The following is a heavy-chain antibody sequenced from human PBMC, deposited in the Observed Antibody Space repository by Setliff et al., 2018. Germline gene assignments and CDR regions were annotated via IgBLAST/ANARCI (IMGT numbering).Heavy chain of an antibody. Sequence: GGSLRLSCAASGFTFSSYWMSWVRQAPGKGLEWVANIKQDGSEKYYVDSVKGRFTISRDNAKNSLYLQMNSLRAEDTAVYYCTRDIVVFTDIDYYYSGMDVWGQGTAVTVSS. CDR1: GFTFSSYW. CDR3: TRDIVVFTDIDYYYSGMDV. V-gene: IGHV3-7*01. D-gene: IGHD2-21*01. CDR2: IKQDGSEK. J-gene: IGHJ6*02.